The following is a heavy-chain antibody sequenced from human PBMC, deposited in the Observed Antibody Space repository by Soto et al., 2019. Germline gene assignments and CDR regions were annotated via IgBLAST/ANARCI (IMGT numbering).Heavy chain of an antibody. CDR2: ISGSGGST. Sequence: GGSLRLSCAASGFTFSSYAMSWVRKAPGKGLEWVSAISGSGGSTYYADSVKGRVTISRDNSKNTLYLQMNSLRAEDLAVYYCAKSRSGSYPTGYFYYYMDVWGKGTTVTVSS. J-gene: IGHJ6*03. V-gene: IGHV3-23*01. CDR1: GFTFSSYA. CDR3: AKSRSGSYPTGYFYYYMDV. D-gene: IGHD3-10*01.